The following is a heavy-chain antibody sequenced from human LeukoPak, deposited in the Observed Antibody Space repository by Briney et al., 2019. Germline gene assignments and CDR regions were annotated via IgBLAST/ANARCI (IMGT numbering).Heavy chain of an antibody. CDR3: ARDCQASWDLTGYHDY. D-gene: IGHD3-9*01. V-gene: IGHV4-30-2*01. CDR2: IYHSGST. J-gene: IGHJ4*02. CDR1: GGSISSGGYS. Sequence: PSETLSLTCAVSGGSISSGGYSWSWIRQPPGKGLEWIGYIYHSGSTNYNPSLKSRVTISVDKSKNQFSLKLSSVTAADAAVYYCARDCQASWDLTGYHDYWGQGTLVTVSS.